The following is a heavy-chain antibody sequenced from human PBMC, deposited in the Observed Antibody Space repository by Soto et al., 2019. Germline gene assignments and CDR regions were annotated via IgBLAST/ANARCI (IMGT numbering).Heavy chain of an antibody. D-gene: IGHD6-19*01. V-gene: IGHV1-18*01. CDR1: GYALASYG. Sequence: GASVEDSCTEPGYALASYGRRWVRQDPRQGLEWMGWISAYNGNTNYAQKLQGRVTMTTDTSTSTAYMELRSLRSDDTAVYYCARDLSYSSGWYYFDYWGQGPLVTVSS. CDR3: ARDLSYSSGWYYFDY. J-gene: IGHJ4*02. CDR2: ISAYNGNT.